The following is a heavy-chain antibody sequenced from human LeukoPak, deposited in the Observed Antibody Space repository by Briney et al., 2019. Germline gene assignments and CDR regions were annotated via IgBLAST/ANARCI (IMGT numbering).Heavy chain of an antibody. CDR2: ISGSGGST. J-gene: IGHJ4*02. D-gene: IGHD5-12*01. CDR1: GFTFSSYG. Sequence: GGTLRLSCAASGFTFSSYGMSWVRQAPGKGLEWVSAISGSGGSTYYADSVKGRFTISRDNSKNTLYLQMNSLRAEDTAVYYCANSGHIVATSPFGYWGQGTLVTVSS. V-gene: IGHV3-23*01. CDR3: ANSGHIVATSPFGY.